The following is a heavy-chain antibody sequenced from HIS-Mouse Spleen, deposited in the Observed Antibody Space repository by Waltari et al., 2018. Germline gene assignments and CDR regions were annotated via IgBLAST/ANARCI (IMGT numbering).Heavy chain of an antibody. J-gene: IGHJ3*02. CDR3: ARVVLGIAAADAFDI. D-gene: IGHD6-13*01. CDR1: GYTFTGYY. V-gene: IGHV1-2*02. Sequence: QVQLVQSGAEVKTPGASVKVSCTASGYTFTGYYMHWVRQAPGQGLEWMGWINPNSGGTNYAQKFQGRVTMTRDTSISTAYMELSRLRSDDTAVYYCARVVLGIAAADAFDIWGQGTMVTVSS. CDR2: INPNSGGT.